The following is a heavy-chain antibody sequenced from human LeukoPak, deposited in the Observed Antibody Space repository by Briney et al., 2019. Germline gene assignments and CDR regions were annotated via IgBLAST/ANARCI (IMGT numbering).Heavy chain of an antibody. CDR1: GGSFSGYY. CDR3: ARVPMFYYYYMDV. V-gene: IGHV4-34*01. Sequence: PSETLSLTCAVYGGSFSGYYWSWIRQPPGKGLEWIGEINHSGSTNYNPSLKSRVTISVDTSKNQFSLKLSSVTAADTAVYYCARVPMFYYYYMDVWGKGTTVTVSS. CDR2: INHSGST. J-gene: IGHJ6*03. D-gene: IGHD3-10*02.